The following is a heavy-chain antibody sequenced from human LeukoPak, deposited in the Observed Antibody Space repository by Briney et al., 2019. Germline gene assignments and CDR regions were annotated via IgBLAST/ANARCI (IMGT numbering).Heavy chain of an antibody. CDR2: INSDGSST. CDR1: GFTFSSYW. V-gene: IGHV3-74*01. Sequence: GGSLRLSCAASGFTFSSYWMHWVRQAPGKGLVWVSRINSDGSSTSYADSVKGRFTISRDNAKNTLYLQMNSLRAEDTAVYYCARDTSSDYYSPNNWFDPWGQGTLVTVSS. CDR3: ARDTSSDYYSPNNWFDP. J-gene: IGHJ5*02. D-gene: IGHD3-22*01.